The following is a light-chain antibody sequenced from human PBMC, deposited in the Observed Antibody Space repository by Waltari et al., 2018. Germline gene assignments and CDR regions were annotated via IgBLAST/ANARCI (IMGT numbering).Light chain of an antibody. CDR2: KAS. CDR1: QTINSW. CDR3: QQHKSYPLT. V-gene: IGKV1-5*03. Sequence: DIQMTQSPSTLSASVGDRVTITCRASQTINSWLAWYQQKAGKAPKLLIYKASSLKSGVPSRFSGSGSGTEFTLTISSLQPDDFATYYCQQHKSYPLTFGGGTKVEI. J-gene: IGKJ4*01.